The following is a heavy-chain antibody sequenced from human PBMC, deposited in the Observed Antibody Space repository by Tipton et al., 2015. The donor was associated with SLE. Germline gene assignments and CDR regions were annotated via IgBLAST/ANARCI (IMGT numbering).Heavy chain of an antibody. J-gene: IGHJ5*02. CDR3: ARVQAYEGFDP. CDR2: IIHDGTT. V-gene: IGHV4-34*12. Sequence: LRLSCAVSGGSFTSYYWNWIRQAPGKGLEWIGEIIHDGTTNYNPSLKSRVTISGDTSRSQFSLKVNSVTAADTAEYYCARVQAYEGFDPWGQGTLVTVSS. CDR1: GGSFTSYY. D-gene: IGHD3-3*01.